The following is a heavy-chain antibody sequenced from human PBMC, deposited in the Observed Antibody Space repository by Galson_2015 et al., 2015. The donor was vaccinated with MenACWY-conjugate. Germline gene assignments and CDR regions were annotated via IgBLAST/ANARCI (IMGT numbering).Heavy chain of an antibody. CDR3: ARPGGDYEQRTFFDY. V-gene: IGHV1-69*13. Sequence: VKVSCKASGDSFHPYSFNWIRQAPGQGPEWLGGIIPVFHTTDYAQRFQGRLAITADESTSTVYMELSSLRSDDTAIYYCARPGGDYEQRTFFDYWGQGTLVTVSS. CDR1: GDSFHPYS. CDR2: IIPVFHTT. D-gene: IGHD4-17*01. J-gene: IGHJ4*02.